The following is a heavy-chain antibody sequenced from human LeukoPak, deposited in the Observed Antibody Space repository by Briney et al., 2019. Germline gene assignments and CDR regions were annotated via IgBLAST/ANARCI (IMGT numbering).Heavy chain of an antibody. V-gene: IGHV4-34*01. CDR1: GGSFSGYY. J-gene: IGHJ6*04. CDR2: INHSGST. D-gene: IGHD3-10*01. CDR3: ARDGGPNMVRGVNSLGV. Sequence: PSETLSLTCAVYGGSFSGYYWSWIRQPPGKGLEWIGEINHSGSTNYNPSLKSRVTISVDTSKNQFSLKLSSVTAADTAVYYCARDGGPNMVRGVNSLGVWGKGTTVTVSS.